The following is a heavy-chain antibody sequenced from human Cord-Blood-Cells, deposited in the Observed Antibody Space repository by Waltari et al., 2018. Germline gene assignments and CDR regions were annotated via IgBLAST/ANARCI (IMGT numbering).Heavy chain of an antibody. D-gene: IGHD3-3*01. J-gene: IGHJ4*02. V-gene: IGHV1-18*04. CDR1: GYTFTSSG. CDR3: ARGRGYDFWSGYYTDFDY. Sequence: QVQLVQSGAEVKKPGASVKVSCKASGYTFTSSGISWVRQAPGHGLEWMGWISAYNGNTNYAQKLQGRVTMTTDTSTSTAYMELRSLRSDDTAVYYCARGRGYDFWSGYYTDFDYWGQGTLVTVSS. CDR2: ISAYNGNT.